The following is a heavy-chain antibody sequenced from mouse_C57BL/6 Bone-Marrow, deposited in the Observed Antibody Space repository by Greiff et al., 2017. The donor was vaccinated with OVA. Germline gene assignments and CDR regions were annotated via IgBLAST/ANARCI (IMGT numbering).Heavy chain of an antibody. V-gene: IGHV5-6*01. CDR3: ARDTTVVGPGRFDV. J-gene: IGHJ1*03. D-gene: IGHD1-1*01. Sequence: DVHLVESGGDLVKPGGSLKLSCAASGFTFSSYGMSWVRQTPDKRLEWVATISSGGSYTYYPDSVKGRFTISRDNAKNTLYLQMSSLKSEDTAMYYCARDTTVVGPGRFDVWGTGTTVTVSS. CDR1: GFTFSSYG. CDR2: ISSGGSYT.